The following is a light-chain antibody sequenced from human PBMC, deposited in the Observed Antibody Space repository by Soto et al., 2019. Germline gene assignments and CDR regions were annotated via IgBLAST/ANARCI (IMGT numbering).Light chain of an antibody. J-gene: IGLJ3*02. Sequence: QSVLTQPASVSGSPGQSITISCTGTSSDVGSDTFVSWYQQHPGKAPKLMIYEGSKRPSGVSNRFSGSKSGNTASLTISGLQAEDEADYYCCSYAGSMMFGGGPQLTVL. CDR1: SSDVGSDTF. CDR2: EGS. V-gene: IGLV2-23*01. CDR3: CSYAGSMM.